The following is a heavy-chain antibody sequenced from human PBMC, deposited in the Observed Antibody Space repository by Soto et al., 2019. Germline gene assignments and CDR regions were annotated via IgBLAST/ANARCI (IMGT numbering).Heavy chain of an antibody. CDR3: AMDSVAGNFDY. CDR1: GGSIXSGGYY. CDR2: IYYSGST. D-gene: IGHD1-26*01. V-gene: IGHV4-31*11. J-gene: IGHJ4*02. Sequence: SETLSLTCAFSGGSIXSGGYYWSWIRQHPGKGLEWIGYIYYSGSTNYNPSLKSRVTISVDTSKNQFSLKLSSVTAADTAVYYCAMDSVAGNFDYWGQGTLVTVSS.